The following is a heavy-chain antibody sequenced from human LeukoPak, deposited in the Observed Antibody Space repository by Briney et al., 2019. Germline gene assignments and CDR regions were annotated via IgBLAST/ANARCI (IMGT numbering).Heavy chain of an antibody. D-gene: IGHD3-22*01. Sequence: AGGSLRLSCAASGFTFSSYAMSWVRQAPGKGLEWVSAISGSGGSTYYADSVKGRFTISRDNSKNTLYLQMNSLRAEDTAVYYCAKPAYYYDSNGYYPQFDYWGQGNLVTVPS. CDR2: ISGSGGST. J-gene: IGHJ4*02. CDR1: GFTFSSYA. CDR3: AKPAYYYDSNGYYPQFDY. V-gene: IGHV3-23*01.